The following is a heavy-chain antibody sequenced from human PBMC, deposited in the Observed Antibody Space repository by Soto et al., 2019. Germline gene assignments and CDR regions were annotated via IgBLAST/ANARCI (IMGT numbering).Heavy chain of an antibody. CDR1: GFTFSDYY. V-gene: IGHV3-11*01. D-gene: IGHD2-15*01. J-gene: IGHJ3*02. CDR3: ARAYSDAFDI. CDR2: ISSSGSGI. Sequence: GGSLRLSCAASGFTFSDYYMTWIRQAPGKGLEWVSYISSSGSGIYHADSVKGRFTISRDNAKNSLYLQMSSLRADDTAIYFCARAYSDAFDIWGQGTMVTVSS.